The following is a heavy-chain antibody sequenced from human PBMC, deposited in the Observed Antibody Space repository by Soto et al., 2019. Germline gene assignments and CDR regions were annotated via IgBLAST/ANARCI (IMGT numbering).Heavy chain of an antibody. J-gene: IGHJ5*02. CDR3: ARPTYYYDSSGYYLGWFDP. D-gene: IGHD3-22*01. CDR1: GGSFNDYY. CDR2: INHGGRT. Sequence: PSETLSLTCAVYGGSFNDYYWSWIRQPPGKGLEWIGEINHGGRTNYNPSLKSRVTVSVDTSKNQFSLKLSSVTAADTAVYYCARPTYYYDSSGYYLGWFDPWGQGTLVTVSS. V-gene: IGHV4-34*01.